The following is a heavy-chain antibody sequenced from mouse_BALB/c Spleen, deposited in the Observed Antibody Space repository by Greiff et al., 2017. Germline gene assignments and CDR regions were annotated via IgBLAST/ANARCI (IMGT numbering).Heavy chain of an antibody. V-gene: IGHV5-4*02. J-gene: IGHJ4*01. CDR3: ARGFITTLSDC. D-gene: IGHD1-1*01. CDR1: GFTFSDYY. Sequence: EVMLVESGGGLVKPGGSLKLSCAASGFTFSDYYMHWVRQTPEKRLEWVATISDGGSYPYYPDSVKGRFTISRDNAKNNLYLQMSSLKSEDTAMYYCARGFITTLSDCWGQGTSGTVSS. CDR2: ISDGGSYP.